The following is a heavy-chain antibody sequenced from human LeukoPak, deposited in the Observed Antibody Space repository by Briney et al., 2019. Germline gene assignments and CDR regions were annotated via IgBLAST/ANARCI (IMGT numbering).Heavy chain of an antibody. D-gene: IGHD3-16*01. CDR1: GFTFSSYG. CDR3: VRPYDAYYYYGMDV. J-gene: IGHJ6*02. Sequence: QSGGSLRLSCAASGFTFSSYGMHWVRQAPGKGLGWVAVISYDGSNKYYADSVKGRFTISRDNSKNTLYLQMNSLRAEDTAVYYCVRPYDAYYYYGMDVWGQGTTVTVSS. V-gene: IGHV3-30*03. CDR2: ISYDGSNK.